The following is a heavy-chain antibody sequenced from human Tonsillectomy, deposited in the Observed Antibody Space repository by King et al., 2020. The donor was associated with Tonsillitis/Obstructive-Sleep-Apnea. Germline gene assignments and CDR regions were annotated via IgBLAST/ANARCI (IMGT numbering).Heavy chain of an antibody. CDR2: IDHSGST. V-gene: IGHV4-34*01. D-gene: IGHD6-13*01. Sequence: VQLQQWGAGLLKPSETLSLTCAVYGGSFSGYYWNWIRQPPGKGLEWIAEIDHSGSTIYNPSLKSRVTISVNTSKNQFSLKLRSLTAADTAVYYCSTEHSSSLDYWGQGTLVTVSS. CDR3: STEHSSSLDY. J-gene: IGHJ4*02. CDR1: GGSFSGYY.